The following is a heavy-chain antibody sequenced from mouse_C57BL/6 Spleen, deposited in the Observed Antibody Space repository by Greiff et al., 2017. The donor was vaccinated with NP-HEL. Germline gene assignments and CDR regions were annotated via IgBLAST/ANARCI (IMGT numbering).Heavy chain of an antibody. CDR3: ARDGNYVDWYFDV. V-gene: IGHV2-2*01. Sequence: QVQLKQSGPGLVQPSQSLSITCTVSGFSLTSYGVHWVRQSPGKGLEWLGVLWRGGSTDYNAAFISRLSISTDNSQSQVFFKMNSLQADDTAIYYCARDGNYVDWYFDVWGTGTTVTVSS. D-gene: IGHD2-1*01. CDR2: LWRGGST. CDR1: GFSLTSYG. J-gene: IGHJ1*03.